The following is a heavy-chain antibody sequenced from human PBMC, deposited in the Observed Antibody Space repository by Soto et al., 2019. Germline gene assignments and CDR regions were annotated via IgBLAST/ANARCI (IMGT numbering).Heavy chain of an antibody. CDR1: GFTFSSYA. D-gene: IGHD7-27*01. V-gene: IGHV3-23*01. CDR3: AKSNRFTWGAFYI. CDR2: ISGSGGST. Sequence: EVQLLESGGGLVQPGGSLRLSCAASGFTFSSYAMSWVRQAPGKGLEWVSAISGSGGSTYYADSVKGRFTISRDNSKNTLYLQMNSLRADDTAVYYCAKSNRFTWGAFYIWGQGTMVTVSS. J-gene: IGHJ3*02.